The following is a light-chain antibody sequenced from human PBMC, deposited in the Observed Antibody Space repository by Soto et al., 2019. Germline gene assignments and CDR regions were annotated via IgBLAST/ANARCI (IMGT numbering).Light chain of an antibody. CDR2: AAS. V-gene: IGKV1-39*01. CDR3: QQSHSTPQT. CDR1: QSISSY. J-gene: IGKJ2*01. Sequence: DIQMTQSPSSLSASVGDRVSITCRASQSISSYLNWYQQKPGKAPRLLIYAASSLQSGVTSRFSGSGSGTDFTLTISSLQPEDFATYYCQQSHSTPQTFGQGTKLEFK.